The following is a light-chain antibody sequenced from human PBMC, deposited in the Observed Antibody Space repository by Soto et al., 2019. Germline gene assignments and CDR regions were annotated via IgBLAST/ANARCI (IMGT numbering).Light chain of an antibody. V-gene: IGKV1-5*03. CDR1: QSISSW. Sequence: DIQLTQSPSTLSASVRDRVTITCRASQSISSWLAWYQQKPGKAPKLLIHKTSNLENGVPSRFSGSGSGTEFTLTISSLQPDDFATYYCQYYNDYCWTFGQGTKVEIK. J-gene: IGKJ1*01. CDR3: QYYNDYCWT. CDR2: KTS.